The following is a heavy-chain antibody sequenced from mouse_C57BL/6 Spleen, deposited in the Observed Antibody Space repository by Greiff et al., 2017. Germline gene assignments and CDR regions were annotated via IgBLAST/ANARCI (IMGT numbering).Heavy chain of an antibody. CDR1: GFTFSDYG. V-gene: IGHV5-17*01. D-gene: IGHD1-1*01. Sequence: EVQLVESGGGLVKPGGSLKLSCAASGFTFSDYGMHWVRQAPEKGLEWVAYISSGSSTIYYADTVKGRFTISRDNAKNTLFLQMTSLRSEDTAMYYCARRIGSRAMDYWGQGTSVTVSS. J-gene: IGHJ4*01. CDR2: ISSGSSTI. CDR3: ARRIGSRAMDY.